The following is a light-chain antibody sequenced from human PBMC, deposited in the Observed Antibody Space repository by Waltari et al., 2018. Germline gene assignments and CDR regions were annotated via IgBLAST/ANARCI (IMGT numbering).Light chain of an antibody. CDR1: QSVLYSSNNKSY. Sequence: DIVMTQSPASLAVSLGERATINCKSSQSVLYSSNNKSYLAWYQQKAGQPPKLLIYWASTRDSGVPDRFSGGGSGTDFTLTISSLQAEDVAVYYCQQYYSTPRTFGQGTKVEIK. CDR3: QQYYSTPRT. J-gene: IGKJ1*01. CDR2: WAS. V-gene: IGKV4-1*01.